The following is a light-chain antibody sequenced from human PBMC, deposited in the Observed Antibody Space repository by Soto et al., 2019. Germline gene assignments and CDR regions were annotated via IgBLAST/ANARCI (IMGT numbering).Light chain of an antibody. V-gene: IGKV1-12*01. CDR3: QQASSLPLT. Sequence: DIQMTQCPSSVSASVGDRVTITCRANQDISTWLAWYQQKPGKAPKLLISVASTLQSGVPLRFSGSGSGTHFTLTISSLQPEDFATYYCQQASSLPLTFGGGTKVEIK. CDR2: VAS. J-gene: IGKJ4*01. CDR1: QDISTW.